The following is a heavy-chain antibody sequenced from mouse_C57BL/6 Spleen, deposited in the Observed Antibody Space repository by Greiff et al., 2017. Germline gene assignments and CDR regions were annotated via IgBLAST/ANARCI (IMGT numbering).Heavy chain of an antibody. CDR2: INPSSGYT. CDR1: GYTFTSYW. J-gene: IGHJ2*01. CDR3: ARDHYGSSRGDY. D-gene: IGHD1-1*01. V-gene: IGHV1-7*01. Sequence: QVQLQQSGAELAKPGASVKLSCKASGYTFTSYWMHWVKQRPGQGLEWIGYINPSSGYTKYNQKVKDKATLTADKSSSTAYMQLSSLTYEDSAVDYCARDHYGSSRGDYWGQGTTLTVSS.